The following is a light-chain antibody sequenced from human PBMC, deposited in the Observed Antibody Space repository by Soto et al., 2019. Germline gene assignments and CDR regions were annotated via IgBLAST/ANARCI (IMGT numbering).Light chain of an antibody. Sequence: EIVLTQSPDTLSLSQGESATLSCRASKSLSRSYIAWYQQKPGQAPRLLIYGASSRATGISDRFSGSGSGTDFTLTISSLEPEDFAVYCCQQYGSSSRTFGQGTKVDIK. CDR2: GAS. CDR1: KSLSRSY. CDR3: QQYGSSSRT. V-gene: IGKV3-20*01. J-gene: IGKJ1*01.